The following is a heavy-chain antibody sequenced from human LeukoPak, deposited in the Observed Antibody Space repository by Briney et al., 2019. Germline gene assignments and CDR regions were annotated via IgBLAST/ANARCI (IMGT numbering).Heavy chain of an antibody. V-gene: IGHV3-48*03. Sequence: GSPRLSCAASGFTFSNYALNWVCQAPGKGLEWVSYISSGGTTIYYADSVKGRFTFSRDNAKNSLYLQMNSLRAEDTAVYYCARSGSSRYYFDCGGEASLATVSS. CDR2: ISSGGTTI. D-gene: IGHD6-13*01. J-gene: IGHJ4*02. CDR3: ARSGSSRYYFDC. CDR1: GFTFSNYA.